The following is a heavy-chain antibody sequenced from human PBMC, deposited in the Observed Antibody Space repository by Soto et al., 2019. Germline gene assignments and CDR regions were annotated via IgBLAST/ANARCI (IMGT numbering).Heavy chain of an antibody. V-gene: IGHV3-30*18. D-gene: IGHD5-18*01. CDR3: AKAGAIQLSSFDY. J-gene: IGHJ4*02. CDR2: ISYDGSNK. CDR1: GFTFSSYG. Sequence: QVQLVESGGGVVQPGRSLRLSCAASGFTFSSYGMHWVRQAPGKGLEWVAVISYDGSNKYYADSVKGRFTISRDNSKNTLYLQMNSLRAEDTAVYYCAKAGAIQLSSFDYWGQGTLVTVSS.